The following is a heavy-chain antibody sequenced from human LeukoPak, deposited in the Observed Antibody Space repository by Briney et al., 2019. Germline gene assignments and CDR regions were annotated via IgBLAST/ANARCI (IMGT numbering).Heavy chain of an antibody. J-gene: IGHJ4*02. D-gene: IGHD4-17*01. CDR2: ISWNSGSI. V-gene: IGHV3-9*01. Sequence: GGSLRLSCAASGFTFDDYAMHWVRQAPGKGLEWVSGISWNSGSIGYADSVKGRFTISRDNAKNSLYLQMNSLRAEDTALYYCAKASTVTPXXXDYWGQGTLVTVSS. CDR1: GFTFDDYA. CDR3: AKASTVTPXXXDY.